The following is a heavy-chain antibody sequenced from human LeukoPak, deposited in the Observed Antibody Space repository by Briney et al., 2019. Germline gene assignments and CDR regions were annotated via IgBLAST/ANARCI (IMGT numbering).Heavy chain of an antibody. V-gene: IGHV4-59*01. Sequence: SEALSLTCTVSGGSINSYYWSWIRQPPGKGLEWIGYIYYSGNTNYNPSLKSRVSISIDTSKNQLSLQLSSVTAADTAVYYCARDRDSSGLRDFDLWGRGTLVTVSA. J-gene: IGHJ2*01. CDR2: IYYSGNT. D-gene: IGHD3-22*01. CDR3: ARDRDSSGLRDFDL. CDR1: GGSINSYY.